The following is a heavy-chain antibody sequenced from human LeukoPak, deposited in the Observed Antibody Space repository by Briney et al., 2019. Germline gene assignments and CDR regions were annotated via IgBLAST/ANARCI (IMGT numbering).Heavy chain of an antibody. D-gene: IGHD3-10*01. CDR2: ITSSSAYI. CDR1: GFIFSNYS. V-gene: IGHV3-21*04. J-gene: IGHJ4*02. CDR3: GSTVREGEDQ. Sequence: GGSLRLSPAAPGFIFSNYSMNWGRPAPGKGLEWVSSITSSSAYIYYADSVKGRFTISRDNAKNSLYLQMNSLRAEDTAVYYCGSTVREGEDQWGQGTLVTVSS.